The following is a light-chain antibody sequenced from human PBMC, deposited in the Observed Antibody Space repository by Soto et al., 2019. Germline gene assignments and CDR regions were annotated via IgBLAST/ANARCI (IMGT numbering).Light chain of an antibody. Sequence: EIVLTQSPGTLSLSPGERATLSCRASQSVSSSFLAWYQQKPGQAPRLLVYGASNRATGIPDRFSGSGSGTDFTLTISRLEPEDFAVYSCQQYGSPPTFGQGTKVEIK. CDR3: QQYGSPPT. CDR1: QSVSSSF. V-gene: IGKV3-20*01. CDR2: GAS. J-gene: IGKJ1*01.